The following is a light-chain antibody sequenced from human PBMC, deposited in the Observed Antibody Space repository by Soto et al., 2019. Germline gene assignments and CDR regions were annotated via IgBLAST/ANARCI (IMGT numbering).Light chain of an antibody. Sequence: IVLTQSPYALSLSPGERVPLSCSASQSITNTYLAWYQQKLGQAPRLLIYGASTRATGIPDRFSGSGSGTDFTLTISRLEPEDFAVYYCQQYGRSPGLLTFGPGTKVDIK. CDR2: GAS. J-gene: IGKJ3*01. CDR3: QQYGRSPGLLT. V-gene: IGKV3-20*01. CDR1: QSITNTY.